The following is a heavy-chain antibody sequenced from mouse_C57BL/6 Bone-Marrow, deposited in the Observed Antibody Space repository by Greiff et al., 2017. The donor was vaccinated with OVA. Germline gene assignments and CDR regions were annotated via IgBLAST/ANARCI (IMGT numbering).Heavy chain of an antibody. CDR3: ARDPYYYGYYYAMDY. CDR2: ISDGGSYT. Sequence: EVKVVESGGGLVKPGGSLKLSCAASGFTFRSYAMSWVRPTPEKRLEWVATISDGGSYTYYPDNVKGRFTISRDNAKNNLYLQMSHLKSEDTAMYYCARDPYYYGYYYAMDYWGQGTSVTVSS. J-gene: IGHJ4*01. D-gene: IGHD1-1*01. CDR1: GFTFRSYA. V-gene: IGHV5-4*01.